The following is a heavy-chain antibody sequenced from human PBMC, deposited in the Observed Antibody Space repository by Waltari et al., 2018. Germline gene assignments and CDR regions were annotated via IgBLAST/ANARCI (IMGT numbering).Heavy chain of an antibody. CDR3: ARRGTYYFDY. Sequence: QLQLQESGPGLVKPSETLSLTCTASSYSINTYSYFWAWIRPPPGKGLEWIGYVHSDGGTYYSPSLKSRVTISIDTSQNQFSLNLNSVTASDTAVYFCARRGTYYFDYWGPGTLVTVSS. CDR1: SYSINTYSYF. J-gene: IGHJ4*02. D-gene: IGHD3-16*01. V-gene: IGHV4-39*01. CDR2: VHSDGGT.